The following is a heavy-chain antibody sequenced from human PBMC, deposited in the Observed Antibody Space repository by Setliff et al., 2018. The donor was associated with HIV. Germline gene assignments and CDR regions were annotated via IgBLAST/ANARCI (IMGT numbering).Heavy chain of an antibody. CDR1: GFTFGDYA. D-gene: IGHD3-22*01. CDR2: IRSKVYGGTK. V-gene: IGHV3-49*03. CDR3: SRRLGSYSDNAGYLRYFDSRGLVDY. Sequence: PGGSLRLSCLTSGFTFGDYALSWFRQAPGKGREWVDFIRSKVYGGTKEYAASVKGRFAILRADSTSIAYLQMNSLKTEDTGVYYCSRRLGSYSDNAGYLRYFDSRGLVDYWGQGTLVTVSS. J-gene: IGHJ4*02.